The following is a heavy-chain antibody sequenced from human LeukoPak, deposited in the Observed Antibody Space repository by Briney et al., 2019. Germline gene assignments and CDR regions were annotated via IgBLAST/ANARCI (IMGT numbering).Heavy chain of an antibody. CDR3: ARDGYYGSGSYLV. V-gene: IGHV4-4*02. CDR1: GGSISSSNW. D-gene: IGHD3-10*01. J-gene: IGHJ4*02. CDR2: IYHSGST. Sequence: PSETLSLTCAVSGGSISSSNWWSWVRQPPGKGLEWIGEIYHSGSTNYNPSLKSRVTISVDKSKNQFSLKLSSVTAADTAVYYCARDGYYGSGSYLVWGQGTLVTVSS.